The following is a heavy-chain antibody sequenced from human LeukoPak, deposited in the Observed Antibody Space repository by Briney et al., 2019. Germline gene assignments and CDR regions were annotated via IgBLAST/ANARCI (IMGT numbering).Heavy chain of an antibody. CDR1: GFTFSSYS. V-gene: IGHV3-21*01. CDR3: ARGGSSTTSKDLFDV. Sequence: GGSLRLSCAASGFTFSSYSMNWARQAPGKGLEWVSSISSSSSIIFYADPMKGRFTISRDNAKNSLYLQMNSLTAEDTAVYYCARGGSSTTSKDLFDVWGRGTMVTVSS. CDR2: ISSSSSII. J-gene: IGHJ3*01. D-gene: IGHD2-2*01.